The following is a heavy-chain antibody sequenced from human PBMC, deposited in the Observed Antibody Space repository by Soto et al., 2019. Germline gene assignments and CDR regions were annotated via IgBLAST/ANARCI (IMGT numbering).Heavy chain of an antibody. Sequence: PGGSLRLSCAASGFTFSSYAMHWVRQAPGKGLEWVAVISYDGSNKYYADSVKGRFTISRDNSKNTLYLQMNSLRAEDTAVYYCATLARGYCSGGSCRPDAFDIWGQGTMVTVSS. J-gene: IGHJ3*02. CDR3: ATLARGYCSGGSCRPDAFDI. CDR2: ISYDGSNK. V-gene: IGHV3-30-3*01. D-gene: IGHD2-15*01. CDR1: GFTFSSYA.